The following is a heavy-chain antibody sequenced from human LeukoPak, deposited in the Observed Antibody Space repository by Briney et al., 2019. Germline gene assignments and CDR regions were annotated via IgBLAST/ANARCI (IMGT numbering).Heavy chain of an antibody. J-gene: IGHJ6*03. Sequence: ASVKVSCKASGYTFTSYDINWVRQAPGQGLEWMGWINPNSGGRNYAQKFQGRVTMTRDTSISTAYMELSRLRSDDTAVYYCARAIEYSSSSVHYYYYMDVWGKGTTVTVSS. CDR1: GYTFTSYD. CDR3: ARAIEYSSSSVHYYYYMDV. CDR2: INPNSGGR. D-gene: IGHD6-6*01. V-gene: IGHV1-2*02.